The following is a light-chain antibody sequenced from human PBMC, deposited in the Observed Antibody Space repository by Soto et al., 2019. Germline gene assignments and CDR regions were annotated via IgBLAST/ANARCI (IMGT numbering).Light chain of an antibody. V-gene: IGKV3-11*01. CDR2: DAS. J-gene: IGKJ1*01. Sequence: EIVLTQSPATLSLSPGERATLSCRASESVNIYLSWYQQRPGQAPRLLIFDASHRAAGIPARFSASGSGTDFTLTISSLEPEDFAVYYCHQYGSSSWTFGQGTKVDIK. CDR3: HQYGSSSWT. CDR1: ESVNIY.